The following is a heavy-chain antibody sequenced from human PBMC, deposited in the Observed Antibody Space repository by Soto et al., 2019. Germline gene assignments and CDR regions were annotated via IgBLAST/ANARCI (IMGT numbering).Heavy chain of an antibody. Sequence: QVQQLESGPGLVKPWDTLSLTCTVSGAYISDFSWSWIRQPAGKGLEWIGRITVNGNTQYNPSFRSRVTMSMDTSRNQLSLNLQSATAADTALYYCARESGENWTSEAHWGQGTLVTVSS. CDR3: ARESGENWTSEAH. J-gene: IGHJ1*01. CDR2: ITVNGNT. V-gene: IGHV4-4*07. CDR1: GAYISDFS. D-gene: IGHD1-1*01.